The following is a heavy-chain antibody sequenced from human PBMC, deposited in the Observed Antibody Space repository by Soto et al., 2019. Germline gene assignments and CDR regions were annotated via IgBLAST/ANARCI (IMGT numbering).Heavy chain of an antibody. CDR1: GFTFSSYW. D-gene: IGHD3-3*01. V-gene: IGHV3-74*01. Sequence: EVQLVESGGGLVQPGGSLRLSCAASGFTFSSYWMHWVRQAPGKGLVWVSRINSDGSSTSYADSVKGRFTISRDNAXNXXYLQMNSLRAEDTAVYYCARPHYDFWSGYRNWFDPWGQGTLVTVSS. CDR2: INSDGSST. CDR3: ARPHYDFWSGYRNWFDP. J-gene: IGHJ5*02.